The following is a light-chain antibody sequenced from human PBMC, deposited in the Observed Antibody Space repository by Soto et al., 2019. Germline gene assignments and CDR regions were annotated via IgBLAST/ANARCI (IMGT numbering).Light chain of an antibody. V-gene: IGLV2-23*01. CDR2: EDS. Sequence: QSALTQPASVSGSPGQSITISCTGISNDVGTYNLVSWYQHHPGKAPKLIIYEDSKRPSGVPNRFYGSKSGNTASLTISGLHAEDEADYYCCSYGRSVVFGGGTKVTVL. J-gene: IGLJ2*01. CDR3: CSYGRSVV. CDR1: SNDVGTYNL.